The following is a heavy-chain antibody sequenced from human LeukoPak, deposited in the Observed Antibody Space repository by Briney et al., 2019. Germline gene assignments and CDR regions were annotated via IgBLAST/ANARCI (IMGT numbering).Heavy chain of an antibody. CDR1: GFTFSSYA. Sequence: ESGGSLRLSCAASGFTFSSYAMHWVRQAPGKGLEWVAVISYDGSNKYYADSVKGRFTISRDNSKNTLYLQMNSLRAEDTAVYYCARDRSWGGTNDAFDIWGQGTMVTVSS. CDR2: ISYDGSNK. CDR3: ARDRSWGGTNDAFDI. D-gene: IGHD7-27*01. J-gene: IGHJ3*02. V-gene: IGHV3-30-3*01.